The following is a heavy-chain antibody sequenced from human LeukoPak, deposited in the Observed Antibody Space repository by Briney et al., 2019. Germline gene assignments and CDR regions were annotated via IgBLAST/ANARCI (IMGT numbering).Heavy chain of an antibody. J-gene: IGHJ5*02. CDR2: ISYHGSNK. V-gene: IGHV3-30*04. Sequence: GRSLRLSCAASGFTFSSYAMHWVRQAPGKGLEWVAVISYHGSNKYYADSVKGRFTISRDNSKNTLYLQMNSLRAEDTAVYYCARDGQGFDPWGQGTLVTVSS. CDR1: GFTFSSYA. D-gene: IGHD3/OR15-3a*01. CDR3: ARDGQGFDP.